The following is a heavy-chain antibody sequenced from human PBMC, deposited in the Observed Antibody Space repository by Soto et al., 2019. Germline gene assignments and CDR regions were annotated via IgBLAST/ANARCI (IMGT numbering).Heavy chain of an antibody. D-gene: IGHD2-15*01. CDR2: IYYSGST. V-gene: IGHV4-31*03. CDR3: ARTGYCSGGSCYYAHFDY. CDR1: GGNIRSGGYY. J-gene: IGHJ4*02. Sequence: SETMSLTCTVAGGNIRSGGYYWSRINKHPGKGLEWIGYIYYSGSTYYNPSLKSRVTISVDTSKNQFSLKLSSVTAADTAVYYCARTGYCSGGSCYYAHFDYWGQGTLVTVSS.